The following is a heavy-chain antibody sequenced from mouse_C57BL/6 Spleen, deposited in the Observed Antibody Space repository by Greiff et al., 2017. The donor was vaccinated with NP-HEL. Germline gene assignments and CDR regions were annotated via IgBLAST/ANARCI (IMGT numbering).Heavy chain of an antibody. D-gene: IGHD1-1*01. CDR1: GFTFSSYA. J-gene: IGHJ2*01. V-gene: IGHV5-9-1*02. CDR3: TRDPTTGDFDY. Sequence: EVHLVESGEGLVKPGGSLKLSCAASGFTFSSYAMSWVRQTPEKRLEWVAYISSGGDYIYYADTVKGRFTISRDNARNTLYLQMSSLKSEDTAMYYCTRDPTTGDFDYWGQGTTLTVSS. CDR2: ISSGGDYI.